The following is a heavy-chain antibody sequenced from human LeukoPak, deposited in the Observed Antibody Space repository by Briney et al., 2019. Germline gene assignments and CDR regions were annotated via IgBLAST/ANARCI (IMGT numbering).Heavy chain of an antibody. J-gene: IGHJ4*02. Sequence: GGSLRLSCAASGFTFSGSAMHWVRQASGKGLEWVGRIRSKANSYATAYAASVKGRFTISRDDSKNTAYLQMNSLKTEDTAVYYCTRHDSPPGAPAVIQDYWGQGTLVTVSS. V-gene: IGHV3-73*01. D-gene: IGHD3-22*01. CDR3: TRHDSPPGAPAVIQDY. CDR1: GFTFSGSA. CDR2: IRSKANSYAT.